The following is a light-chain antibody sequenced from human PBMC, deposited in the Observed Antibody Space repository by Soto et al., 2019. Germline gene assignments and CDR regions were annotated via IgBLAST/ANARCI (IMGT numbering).Light chain of an antibody. CDR1: QSVGSN. CDR3: HQYKHWPPPYT. V-gene: IGKV3-15*01. Sequence: EIILTQSPDILSVSAGETVILSCRASQSVGSNLAWYQHKPGQAPRLLVHGASTRATGVPARFRGSGSGTDFSLTISSLQSDDFAVYYCHQYKHWPPPYTFGLGTRLEIK. J-gene: IGKJ2*01. CDR2: GAS.